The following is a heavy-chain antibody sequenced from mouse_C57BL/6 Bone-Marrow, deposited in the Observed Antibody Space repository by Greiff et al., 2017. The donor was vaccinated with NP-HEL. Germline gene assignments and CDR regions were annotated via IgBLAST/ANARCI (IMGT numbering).Heavy chain of an antibody. J-gene: IGHJ1*03. D-gene: IGHD1-1*01. CDR2: IYPGSGSS. CDR1: GYTFTSYW. Sequence: QVQLQQSGAELVKPGASVKMSCKASGYTFTSYWITWVKQRPGQGLEWIGDIYPGSGSSTYNEKFKSKATLTVDTSSSTAYMQLSSLTSEDSAVYYCARHYGSSYGYFDVWGTGTTVTVSS. CDR3: ARHYGSSYGYFDV. V-gene: IGHV1-55*01.